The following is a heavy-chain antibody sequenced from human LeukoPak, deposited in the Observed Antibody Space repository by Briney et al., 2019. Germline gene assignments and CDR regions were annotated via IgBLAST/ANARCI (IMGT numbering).Heavy chain of an antibody. Sequence: PGRSLRLPCAASGFTFSIFGMHWVRQAPGKGPEWVATISYDGSKIYYEDSVKGRFTISRDNSKNMFHLQMNSLRPEDTAIYYCAKVSTALVYYYFGMDVWGQGTTVTVSS. CDR1: GFTFSIFG. CDR3: AKVSTALVYYYFGMDV. CDR2: ISYDGSKI. D-gene: IGHD5-18*01. V-gene: IGHV3-30*18. J-gene: IGHJ6*02.